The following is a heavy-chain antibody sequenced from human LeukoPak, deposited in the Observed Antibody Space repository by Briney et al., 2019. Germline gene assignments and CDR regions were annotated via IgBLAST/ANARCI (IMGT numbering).Heavy chain of an antibody. D-gene: IGHD5-24*01. CDR2: IYSDGST. J-gene: IGHJ4*02. CDR3: ARGDGFDY. CDR1: GFTVSNDY. V-gene: IGHV3-53*01. Sequence: GGSLRLSCAASGFTVSNDYMSWVRQAPGKGLEWLSVIYSDGSTYYVDSVKGRFTISRDNSKNTLYLQMHSLRVEDTAVYYCARGDGFDYWGQGTLVTVSS.